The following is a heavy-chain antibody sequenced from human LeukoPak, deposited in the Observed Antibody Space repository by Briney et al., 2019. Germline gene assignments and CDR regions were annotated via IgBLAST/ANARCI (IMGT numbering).Heavy chain of an antibody. D-gene: IGHD6-13*01. V-gene: IGHV3-11*01. Sequence: GGSLRLSCAASGFTFSDYYMSWIRQAPGKGLEWVSYISSSGSTIYYADSVKGRFTISRDNAKNSLYLQMNSLRAEDTAVYYCARDRSYSSSSFRWFDPWGQGTLVTVSS. J-gene: IGHJ5*02. CDR1: GFTFSDYY. CDR2: ISSSGSTI. CDR3: ARDRSYSSSSFRWFDP.